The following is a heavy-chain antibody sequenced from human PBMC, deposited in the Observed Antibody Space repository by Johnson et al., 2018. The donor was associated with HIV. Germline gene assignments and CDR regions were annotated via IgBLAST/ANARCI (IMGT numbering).Heavy chain of an antibody. Sequence: QVQLVESGGGVVQPGRSLRLSCAASGFTFSSYAMHWVRQAPGKGLEWVAVISYDGSNKYYADSVKGRFTISRDNSKNTLYLQMNSLRAEDTAVYYCARAAEGKFIVVVTAAFDIWGQGTMVTVSS. V-gene: IGHV3-30*04. CDR1: GFTFSSYA. D-gene: IGHD2-21*02. J-gene: IGHJ3*02. CDR3: ARAAEGKFIVVVTAAFDI. CDR2: ISYDGSNK.